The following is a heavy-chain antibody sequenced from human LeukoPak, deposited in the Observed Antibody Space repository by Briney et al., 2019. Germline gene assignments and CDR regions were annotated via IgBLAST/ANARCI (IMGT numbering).Heavy chain of an antibody. CDR3: ARQQYYYGSGGPYNWFDP. Sequence: ASVKVSCKASGYTFTSYGISWVRQAPGQGLEWMGWISAYNGNTNYAQKLQGRVTMTTDTSTSTAYMELRSLRSDDTAVYYCARQQYYYGSGGPYNWFDPWGQGTLVTVPS. J-gene: IGHJ5*02. V-gene: IGHV1-18*01. CDR2: ISAYNGNT. D-gene: IGHD3-10*01. CDR1: GYTFTSYG.